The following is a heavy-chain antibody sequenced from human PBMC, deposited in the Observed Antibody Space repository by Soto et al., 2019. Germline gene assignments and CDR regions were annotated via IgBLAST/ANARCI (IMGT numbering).Heavy chain of an antibody. CDR2: IYYSGST. D-gene: IGHD6-13*01. Sequence: PSVTLCVTCTVADGSISSYYWSWIRQQPGKGLEWIGYIYYSGSTNYNPSLKSRVTISVDTSKNQFSLKLSSVTAADTAVYYCARRRRFIAAAGNYYYGMDVWGQGTTVTVSS. CDR3: ARRRRFIAAAGNYYYGMDV. V-gene: IGHV4-59*08. CDR1: DGSISSYY. J-gene: IGHJ6*02.